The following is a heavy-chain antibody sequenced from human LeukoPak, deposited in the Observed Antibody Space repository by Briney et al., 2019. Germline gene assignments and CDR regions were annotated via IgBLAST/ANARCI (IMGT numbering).Heavy chain of an antibody. CDR3: AGSDTIGYLPREWDYWYFDL. D-gene: IGHD3-22*01. CDR1: GFTFSSYE. J-gene: IGHJ2*01. Sequence: GGSLRLSCAASGFTFSSYEMNWVRQAPGKGLEWVSYISGSGSAIYYADSVKGRFTISRDNAKNSLYLQMNSLRAEDTAVYYCAGSDTIGYLPREWDYWYFDLWGRGTLVTVSS. V-gene: IGHV3-48*03. CDR2: ISGSGSAI.